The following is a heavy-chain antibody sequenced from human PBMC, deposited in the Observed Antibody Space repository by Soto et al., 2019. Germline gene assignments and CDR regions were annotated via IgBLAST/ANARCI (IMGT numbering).Heavy chain of an antibody. J-gene: IGHJ4*02. CDR3: ARDDGSGSYHSQFDY. D-gene: IGHD3-10*01. CDR2: INPNSGGT. CDR1: GYTFTGYY. V-gene: IGHV1-2*02. Sequence: ASVKVSCKASGYTFTGYYMHWVRQAPGQGLEWMGWINPNSGGTNYAQKFQGRVTMSRDTSISTAYMELSRLRSDDTAVYYCARDDGSGSYHSQFDYWGQGTLVTVSS.